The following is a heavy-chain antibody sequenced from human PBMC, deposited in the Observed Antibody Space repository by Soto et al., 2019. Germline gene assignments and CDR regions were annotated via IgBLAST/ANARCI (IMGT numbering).Heavy chain of an antibody. J-gene: IGHJ4*02. CDR3: ARGSAFMGLDY. CDR1: GFTFSSYT. D-gene: IGHD3-10*01. V-gene: IGHV3-30*04. CDR2: ISHDGSDK. Sequence: PGGSLRLSCAASGFTFSSYTMHWIRQTPGKGLERVAVISHDGSDKYYADSVKGRFTISRDNTKNTLYLQMNSLRAEDTAIYYCARGSAFMGLDYWGQGTPVTVSS.